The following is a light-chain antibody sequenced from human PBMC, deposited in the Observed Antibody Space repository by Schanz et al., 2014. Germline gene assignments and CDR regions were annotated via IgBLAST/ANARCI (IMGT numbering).Light chain of an antibody. CDR1: QRVSSN. CDR3: QQYDKWPVT. CDR2: DTS. Sequence: EIVMTQSPATLSVSPGERATLSCRASQRVSSNLAWYQQKPGQAPRLVIYDTSNRATGVPARFSGSGSGTEFTLTISSLQSEDFAAYYCQQYDKWPVTFGGGTKVEIK. J-gene: IGKJ4*01. V-gene: IGKV3-15*01.